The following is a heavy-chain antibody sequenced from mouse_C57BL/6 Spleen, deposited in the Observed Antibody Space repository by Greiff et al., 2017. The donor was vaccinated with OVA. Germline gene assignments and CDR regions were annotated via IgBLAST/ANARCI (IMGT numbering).Heavy chain of an antibody. J-gene: IGHJ4*01. Sequence: EVKLMESGGGLVKPGGSLKLSCAASGFTFSSYTMSWVRQTPEKRLAWVATISGGGGNTYYPDSVKGRFTISRDNAKNTLYLQMSSLRSEDTALYYCARHDGSSYAMDYWGQGTSVTVSS. V-gene: IGHV5-9*01. CDR2: ISGGGGNT. D-gene: IGHD1-1*01. CDR3: ARHDGSSYAMDY. CDR1: GFTFSSYT.